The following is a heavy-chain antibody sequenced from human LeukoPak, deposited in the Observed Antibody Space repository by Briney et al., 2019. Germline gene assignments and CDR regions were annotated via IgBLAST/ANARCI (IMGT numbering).Heavy chain of an antibody. CDR1: GFTFSSYW. CDR3: ARVGSLVGATEADFDY. CDR2: IKQDGSEK. J-gene: IGHJ4*02. D-gene: IGHD1-26*01. V-gene: IGHV3-7*01. Sequence: GGSLRLSCAASGFTFSSYWMSWVRQAPGKGLEWVANIKQDGSEKYYVDSVKGRFTISRDNAKNSLYLQMNSLRAEDTAVYYCARVGSLVGATEADFDYWGQGTLVTVSS.